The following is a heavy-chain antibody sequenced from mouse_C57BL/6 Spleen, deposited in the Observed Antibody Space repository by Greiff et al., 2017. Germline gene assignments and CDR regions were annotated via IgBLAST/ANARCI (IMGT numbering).Heavy chain of an antibody. V-gene: IGHV1-53*01. CDR1: GYTFTSYW. D-gene: IGHD3-2*02. CDR2: INPSNGGT. J-gene: IGHJ4*01. Sequence: QVQLQQSGTELVKPGASVKLSCKASGYTFTSYWMHWVKQRPGQGLEWIGNINPSNGGTNYNEKFKSKATLTVDKSSSTAYMQLSSLTSEDSAVYYCARQLRPSYAMDYWGQGTSVTVSS. CDR3: ARQLRPSYAMDY.